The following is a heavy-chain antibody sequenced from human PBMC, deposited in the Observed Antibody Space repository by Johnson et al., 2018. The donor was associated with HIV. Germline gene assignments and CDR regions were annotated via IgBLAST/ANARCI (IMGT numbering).Heavy chain of an antibody. J-gene: IGHJ3*02. D-gene: IGHD1-26*01. V-gene: IGHV3-66*02. CDR3: TSGSYYDAFDI. Sequence: EVQVVESGGGLVQPGGSLRLSCVGSSNYKSWVRQAPGKGLEWVSVIYSGGSTYYADSVKGRFTISRDTSKNMLYLQMNSLRPEDTAVYYGTSGSYYDAFDIWGQGTMVTVSS. CDR1: SSNY. CDR2: IYSGGST.